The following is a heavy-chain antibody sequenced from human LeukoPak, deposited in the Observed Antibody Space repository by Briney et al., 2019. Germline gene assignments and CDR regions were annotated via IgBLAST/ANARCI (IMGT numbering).Heavy chain of an antibody. CDR1: GFTFSSYT. Sequence: GGSLRHSCAASGFTFSSYTMRWVRQAPGKGLEWVSDISGSGGSTYYADSVKGRFTISRDNSTNTLYLQMSSLRAEDTAVYYCAKDYDFWSGYFAYWGQGTLVTVSS. V-gene: IGHV3-23*01. CDR3: AKDYDFWSGYFAY. J-gene: IGHJ4*02. D-gene: IGHD3-3*01. CDR2: ISGSGGST.